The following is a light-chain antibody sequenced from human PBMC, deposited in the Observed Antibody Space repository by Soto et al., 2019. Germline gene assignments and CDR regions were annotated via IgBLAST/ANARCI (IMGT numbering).Light chain of an antibody. J-gene: IGKJ1*01. CDR2: KAS. V-gene: IGKV1-5*03. CDR1: QDIDNY. Sequence: IQMTQSPSSLSASVGDRVTITCQASQDIDNYLNWYQQKPGKAPNLLIYKASTLKSGVPSRFSGSGSGTEFTLTISSLQPDDFATYYCQHYNSYSEAFGQGTKVDIK. CDR3: QHYNSYSEA.